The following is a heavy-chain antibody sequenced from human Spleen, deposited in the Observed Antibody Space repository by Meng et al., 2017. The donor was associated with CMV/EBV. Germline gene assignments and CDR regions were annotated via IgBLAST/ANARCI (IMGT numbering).Heavy chain of an antibody. Sequence: GGSLRLSCAASGFTFSTYAMSWVRQAPGKGLEWVSVVYNDGRIYHADSVKGRFTSSRDNSKNTLYLQMNSLRAEDTAVYYRVRDLPVRSPHGDFDLWGRGTLVTVSS. J-gene: IGHJ2*01. CDR2: VYNDGRI. D-gene: IGHD3-10*01. CDR1: GFTFSTYA. CDR3: VRDLPVRSPHGDFDL. V-gene: IGHV3-53*01.